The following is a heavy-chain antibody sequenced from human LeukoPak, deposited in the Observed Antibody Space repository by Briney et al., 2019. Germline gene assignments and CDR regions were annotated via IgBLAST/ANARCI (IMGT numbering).Heavy chain of an antibody. V-gene: IGHV1-2*02. CDR1: GYTFTAYY. J-gene: IGHJ4*02. CDR3: AREGSGYPY. D-gene: IGHD5-12*01. Sequence: ASVKVSCKASGYTFTAYYMHWVRQAPGQGLEWMGWINPNSGGTNYAQKFQGRVTMTRDTSIGTAYMEVSRLTSDDTAVFYCAREGSGYPYWGQGTLVTVSS. CDR2: INPNSGGT.